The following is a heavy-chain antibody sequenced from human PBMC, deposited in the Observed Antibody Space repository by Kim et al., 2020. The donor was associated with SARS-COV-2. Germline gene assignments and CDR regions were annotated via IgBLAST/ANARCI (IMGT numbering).Heavy chain of an antibody. V-gene: IGHV4-34*01. CDR2: INHSGST. CDR1: GGSFSGYY. D-gene: IGHD2-15*01. CDR3: ARVGCSGGSCYLYDFYYYYMYV. J-gene: IGHJ6*03. Sequence: SETLSLTCAVYGGSFSGYYWSWIRQPPGKGLEWIGEINHSGSTNYNPSLKSRVTISVDTSKNQFSLKLSSVTAADTAVYYCARVGCSGGSCYLYDFYYYYMYVWGKGTTVTVSS.